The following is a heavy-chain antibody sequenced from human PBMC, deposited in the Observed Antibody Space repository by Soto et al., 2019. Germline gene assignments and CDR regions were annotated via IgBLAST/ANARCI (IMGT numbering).Heavy chain of an antibody. D-gene: IGHD3-22*01. CDR3: ARDAGDYYDSSGYLG. V-gene: IGHV1-69*13. J-gene: IGHJ4*02. Sequence: SVKVSCKASGGTFSSYAISWVRQAPGQGLEWMGGIIPIFGTANYAQKFQGRVTITADESTSTAYMELSSLRSEDTAVYYCARDAGDYYDSSGYLGWGQGTLVTVSS. CDR1: GGTFSSYA. CDR2: IIPIFGTA.